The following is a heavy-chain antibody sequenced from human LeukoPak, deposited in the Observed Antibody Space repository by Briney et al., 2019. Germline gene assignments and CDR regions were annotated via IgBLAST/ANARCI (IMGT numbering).Heavy chain of an antibody. J-gene: IGHJ5*02. Sequence: SETQSLTCTVSGGSISSYYWSWIRQPPGKGLEWIGYIYYSGSTNYNPSLKSRVTISVDTSKNQFSLKLSSVTAADTAVYYCARAGRGSNWFDPWGQGTLVTVSS. CDR2: IYYSGST. CDR3: ARAGRGSNWFDP. V-gene: IGHV4-59*01. CDR1: GGSISSYY. D-gene: IGHD2-15*01.